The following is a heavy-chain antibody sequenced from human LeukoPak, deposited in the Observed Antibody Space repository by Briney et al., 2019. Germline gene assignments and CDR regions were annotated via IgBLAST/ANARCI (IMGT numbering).Heavy chain of an antibody. CDR1: GFTFSSYL. CDR3: ARASGDSSTWPQGTDY. V-gene: IGHV3-21*01. CDR2: FSSSSSSYI. D-gene: IGHD6-13*01. J-gene: IGHJ4*02. Sequence: GGSLRLSCAASGFTFSSYLMNWVRQAPGKGLEWVSSFSSSSSSYIYYADSVKGRFTISRDNAKNSLYLQMNSLRAEDTAVYYCARASGDSSTWPQGTDYWGQGTLVTVSS.